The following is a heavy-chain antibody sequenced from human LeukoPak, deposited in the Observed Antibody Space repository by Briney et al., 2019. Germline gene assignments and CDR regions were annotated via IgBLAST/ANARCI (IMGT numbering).Heavy chain of an antibody. CDR1: GYSFTSYW. D-gene: IGHD3-22*01. CDR2: IYPGDSDT. V-gene: IGHV5-51*01. CDR3: ARLPYYYDSSGYYFFDY. J-gene: IGHJ4*02. Sequence: GESLKISCKGSGYSFTSYWIGWVRQMPGKGLEWMGIIYPGDSDTRYSPSFQGQVTISADKSISTAYPQWSSLKASDTAMYYCARLPYYYDSSGYYFFDYWGQGTLVTVSS.